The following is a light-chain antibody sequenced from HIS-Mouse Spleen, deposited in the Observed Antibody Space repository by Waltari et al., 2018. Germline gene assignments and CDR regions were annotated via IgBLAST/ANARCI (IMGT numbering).Light chain of an antibody. Sequence: QSALTQPASVSGSPGQSITIPCTGTSSDVGGYNYVPWYQHHPGKAPKLMIYDVSNRPSGVSNRFSGSKSGNTASLTISGLQAEDEADYYCSSYTSSSTLNVVFGGGTKLTVL. CDR3: SSYTSSSTLNVV. V-gene: IGLV2-14*03. J-gene: IGLJ2*01. CDR2: DVS. CDR1: SSDVGGYNY.